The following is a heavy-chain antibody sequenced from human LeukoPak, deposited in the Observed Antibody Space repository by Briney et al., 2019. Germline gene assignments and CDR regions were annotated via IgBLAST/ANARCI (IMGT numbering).Heavy chain of an antibody. J-gene: IGHJ4*02. D-gene: IGHD3-3*01. CDR2: ISWNSGSI. CDR3: AKDTSTIFGVVTTFDY. CDR1: GFTFDDYA. V-gene: IGHV3-9*01. Sequence: PGRSLRLSCAASGFTFDDYAMHWVRQAPGKGLEWVSCISWNSGSISYADSVKGRFTISRDNAKNSLYLQMSSLRAEDTALYYCAKDTSTIFGVVTTFDYWGQGTLVTVSS.